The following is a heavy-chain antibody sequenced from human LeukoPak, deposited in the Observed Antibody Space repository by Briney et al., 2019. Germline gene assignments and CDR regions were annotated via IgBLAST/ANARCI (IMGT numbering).Heavy chain of an antibody. CDR3: VRHSRGGGDFDY. CDR2: IYASGST. Sequence: SETLSLTCTVSGGSISSSSHYWCWIRQPAGKGLEWIGRIYASGSTNYYPTLESRVTISLDTSKNQFSLKLTSVTAADTAVYYCVRHSRGGGDFDYWGQGTLVTVSS. J-gene: IGHJ4*02. CDR1: GGSISSSSHY. V-gene: IGHV4-61*02. D-gene: IGHD3-16*01.